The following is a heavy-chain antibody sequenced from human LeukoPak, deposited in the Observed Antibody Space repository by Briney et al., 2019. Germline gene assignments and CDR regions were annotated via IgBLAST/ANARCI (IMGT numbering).Heavy chain of an antibody. CDR3: ARDCGSGTYYFDY. Sequence: GGSLRLSCAASGFTFSSYSMNWVRQAPGKGLEWVSSISSSSYIYYADSVKGRFTISRDNAKNSLYLQMNSLRAEDTAVYYCARDCGSGTYYFDYWGQGTLVTVSS. D-gene: IGHD3-10*01. J-gene: IGHJ4*02. V-gene: IGHV3-21*01. CDR1: GFTFSSYS. CDR2: ISSSSYI.